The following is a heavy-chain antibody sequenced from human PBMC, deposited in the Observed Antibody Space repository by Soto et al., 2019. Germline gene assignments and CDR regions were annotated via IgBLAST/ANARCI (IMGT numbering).Heavy chain of an antibody. CDR1: GDYSSSYY. Sequence: SETLSLTCTIYGDYSSSYYWSWIRQPPGKGLEWIGYISYSGNTNYNPSLKSRVAMSIDTSKNQFSLKVTSATAADTAVYLCACLRGYRGSQTDHWGPSSHVPVSS. D-gene: IGHD2-15*01. V-gene: IGHV4-59*01. J-gene: IGHJ1*01. CDR3: ACLRGYRGSQTDH. CDR2: ISYSGNT.